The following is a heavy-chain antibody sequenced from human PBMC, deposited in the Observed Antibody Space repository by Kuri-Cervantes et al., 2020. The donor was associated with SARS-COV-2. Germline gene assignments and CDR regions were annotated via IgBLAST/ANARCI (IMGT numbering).Heavy chain of an antibody. CDR3: ARMYYDFWSVYYKYYFDY. V-gene: IGHV4-59*12. CDR2: IYYSGST. Sequence: SETLSLTCTVSGGSISSYYWSWIRQPPGKGLEWIGYIYYSGSTNYNPSLKSRVTISVDTSKNQFSLKLSSVTAADTAVYYCARMYYDFWSVYYKYYFDYWGQGTLVTVSS. D-gene: IGHD3-3*01. CDR1: GGSISSYY. J-gene: IGHJ4*02.